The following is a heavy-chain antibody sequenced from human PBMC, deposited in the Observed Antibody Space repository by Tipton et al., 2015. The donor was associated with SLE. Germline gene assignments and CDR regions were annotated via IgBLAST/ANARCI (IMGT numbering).Heavy chain of an antibody. V-gene: IGHV4-4*02. D-gene: IGHD1-14*01. CDR3: ARWGAQLGTDNWFDP. CDR1: DGSISSSNW. CDR2: IYHSGST. J-gene: IGHJ5*02. Sequence: TLSLTCSVSDGSISSSNWWSWVRQPPGKGLEWIGEIYHSGSTNYNPSLKSRVTISVDKAKNQFSLKLSSVTAADTAVYYCARWGAQLGTDNWFDPWGQGTLVTVSS.